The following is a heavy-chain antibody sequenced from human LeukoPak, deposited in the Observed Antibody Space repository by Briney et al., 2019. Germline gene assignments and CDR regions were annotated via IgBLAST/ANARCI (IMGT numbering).Heavy chain of an antibody. CDR1: GFTFSGSA. Sequence: PGGSLRLSCAASGFTFSGSAMHWVRQASGKGLEWVGRIRSKANSYATAYAASVKGRFTISRDDSKNTAYLQMNSLKTEDTAVYYCTRLARYYYDSSGSRIKPDYYFDYWGQGTLVTVSS. J-gene: IGHJ4*02. V-gene: IGHV3-73*01. D-gene: IGHD3-22*01. CDR2: IRSKANSYAT. CDR3: TRLARYYYDSSGSRIKPDYYFDY.